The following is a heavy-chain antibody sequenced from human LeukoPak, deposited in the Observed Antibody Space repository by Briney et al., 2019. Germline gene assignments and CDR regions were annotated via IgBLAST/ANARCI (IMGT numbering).Heavy chain of an antibody. Sequence: SETLSLTCAVYGGSFSGYYWSWIRQPPGKGLEWIGEINHSGSTNYNPSLKSRVIISVDTSKNQFSLELSSVTAADTAVYYCAREKADYGGNSGYFDYWGQGTLVTVSS. D-gene: IGHD4-23*01. CDR2: INHSGST. J-gene: IGHJ4*02. CDR1: GGSFSGYY. V-gene: IGHV4-34*01. CDR3: AREKADYGGNSGYFDY.